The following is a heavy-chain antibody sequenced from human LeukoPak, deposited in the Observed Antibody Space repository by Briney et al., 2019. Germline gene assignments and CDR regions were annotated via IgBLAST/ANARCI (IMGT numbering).Heavy chain of an antibody. V-gene: IGHV3-21*01. D-gene: IGHD6-6*01. CDR3: ARDMSSVAFDI. J-gene: IGHJ3*02. CDR1: GFSIIGYT. CDR2: ISSRSDYM. Sequence: PGGSLRLSCAASGFSIIGYTINWVRQAPGKGLEWVSCISSRSDYMYFGDSVKGRFTVSRDNAENSVYLQMNSLRADDTAVYFCARDMSSVAFDIWGQGTVVTASS.